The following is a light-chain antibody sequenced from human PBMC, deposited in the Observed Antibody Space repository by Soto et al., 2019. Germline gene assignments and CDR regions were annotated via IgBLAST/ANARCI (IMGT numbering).Light chain of an antibody. CDR3: QQFGSYPLT. CDR2: VAS. V-gene: IGKV1-9*01. Sequence: IQLTQFPSSLSASVGDRVTITCRASQGINSYLAWHQQKPGQAPKLLIYVASTLQSGVPSRFSGSGSGTDFTLTFSSLQPEDFATYYCQQFGSYPLTFGQGTRLEI. J-gene: IGKJ5*01. CDR1: QGINSY.